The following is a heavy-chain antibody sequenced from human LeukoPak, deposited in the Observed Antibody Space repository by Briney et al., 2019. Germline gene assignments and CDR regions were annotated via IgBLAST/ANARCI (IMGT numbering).Heavy chain of an antibody. D-gene: IGHD3-16*01. CDR1: GFTFSDYD. Sequence: GGSLRLSCSASGFTFSDYDMNWVRQAPGKGLEWVSSISGLSTHIYYGDSVKGRFSISRDNAKNSVYLQMNSLGVEDTAIYCCGRAFPPLRTSSAGDLWGQGILVTVSS. CDR3: GRAFPPLRTSSAGDL. V-gene: IGHV3-21*03. CDR2: ISGLSTHI. J-gene: IGHJ4*02.